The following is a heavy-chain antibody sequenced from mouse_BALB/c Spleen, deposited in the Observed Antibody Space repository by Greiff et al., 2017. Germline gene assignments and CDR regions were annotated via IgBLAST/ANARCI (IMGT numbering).Heavy chain of an antibody. J-gene: IGHJ1*01. CDR3: ARGSTTVVDYWYFDV. CDR2: ISSGGST. CDR1: GFTFSSYA. D-gene: IGHD1-1*01. Sequence: EVKLQESGGGLVKPGGSLKLSCAASGFTFSSYAMSWVRQTPEKRLEWVASISSGGSTYYPDSVKGRFTISRDNARNILYLQMSSLRSEDTAMYYCARGSTTVVDYWYFDVWGAGTTVTVSS. V-gene: IGHV5-6-5*01.